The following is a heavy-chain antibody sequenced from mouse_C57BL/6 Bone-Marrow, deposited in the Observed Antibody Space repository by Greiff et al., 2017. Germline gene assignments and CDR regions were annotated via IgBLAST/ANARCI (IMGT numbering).Heavy chain of an antibody. D-gene: IGHD2-3*01. CDR2: IDPSDSST. V-gene: IGHV1-69*01. CDR1: GYTFTSYW. J-gene: IGHJ4*01. CDR3: ARFRIGYYYDPYYAMDY. Sequence: QVQLQQPGAELVMPGASVKLSCKASGYTFTSYWMHWVKPRPGQGLEWIGEIDPSDSSTNYNQKFKGKSTLTVDKSSSTAYMQLSSLSSDDSAVYYCARFRIGYYYDPYYAMDYWGQGTSVTVSS.